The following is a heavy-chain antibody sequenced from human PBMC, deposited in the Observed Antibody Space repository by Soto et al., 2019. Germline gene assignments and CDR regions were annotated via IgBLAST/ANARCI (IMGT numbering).Heavy chain of an antibody. CDR3: ARDSSSWFQNTNWFDP. CDR2: ISAYNGNT. D-gene: IGHD6-13*01. J-gene: IGHJ5*02. CDR1: GYTFTSYG. Sequence: ASVKVSCKASGYTFTSYGISWVRQAPGQGLEWMGWISAYNGNTNYAQKLQGRVNMTTDTSTSTAYMELRSLRSDDTAVFYCARDSSSWFQNTNWFDPWGQGTLVTVSS. V-gene: IGHV1-18*01.